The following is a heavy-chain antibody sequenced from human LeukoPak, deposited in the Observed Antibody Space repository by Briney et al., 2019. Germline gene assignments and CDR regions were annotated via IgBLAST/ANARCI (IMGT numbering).Heavy chain of an antibody. Sequence: NSSETLSLTCTVSGGSISSYYWSWIRQPPGKGLEWIGYIYYSGSTNYNPSLKSRITMSLDTSKNQFSLKLSSVTAADTAVYYCAGALAGRIAVTNWGQGTLVTVSS. V-gene: IGHV4-59*01. CDR1: GGSISSYY. D-gene: IGHD6-6*01. J-gene: IGHJ4*02. CDR3: AGALAGRIAVTN. CDR2: IYYSGST.